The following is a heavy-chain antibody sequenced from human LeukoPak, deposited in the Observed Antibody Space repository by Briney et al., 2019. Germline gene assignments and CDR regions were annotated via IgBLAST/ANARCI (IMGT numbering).Heavy chain of an antibody. CDR3: AASCSSTSCSRSNWFDP. CDR1: GYTFTSYG. D-gene: IGHD2-2*01. Sequence: ASVKVSCKASGYTFTSYGISWGRQALGQGLEWMGWICAYNGNTNYAQKLQGRVTMTTDTSTSTAYMELTSLRSDDTAVYYCAASCSSTSCSRSNWFDPWGQGTLVTVSS. J-gene: IGHJ5*02. V-gene: IGHV1-18*01. CDR2: ICAYNGNT.